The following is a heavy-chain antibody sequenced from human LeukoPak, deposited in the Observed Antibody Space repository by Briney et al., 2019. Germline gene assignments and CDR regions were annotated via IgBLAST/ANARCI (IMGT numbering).Heavy chain of an antibody. J-gene: IGHJ4*02. D-gene: IGHD3-10*01. CDR3: AKTPYYGSGSYSPFDY. CDR1: GFPFSSYA. Sequence: GGSLRLSCAASGFPFSSYAMSWVRQAPGKGLEWVSAISGSGGSTYYADSVKGRFTISRDNSKNTLYLQMNSLRAEDTAVYYCAKTPYYGSGSYSPFDYWGQGTLVTVSS. V-gene: IGHV3-23*01. CDR2: ISGSGGST.